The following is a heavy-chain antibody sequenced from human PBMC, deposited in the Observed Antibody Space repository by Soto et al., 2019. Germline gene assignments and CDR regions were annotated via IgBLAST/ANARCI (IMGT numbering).Heavy chain of an antibody. CDR3: ARDWASYYDFWSGYEVSWFDP. V-gene: IGHV1-18*01. J-gene: IGHJ5*02. CDR2: ISAYNGNT. D-gene: IGHD3-3*01. CDR1: GYTFTSYG. Sequence: ASVKVSCKASGYTFTSYGISWVRQAPGQGLEWMGWISAYNGNTNYAQKLQGRVTMTTDTSTSTAYMELRSLRSDDTAVYYCARDWASYYDFWSGYEVSWFDPWGQGTLVTVSS.